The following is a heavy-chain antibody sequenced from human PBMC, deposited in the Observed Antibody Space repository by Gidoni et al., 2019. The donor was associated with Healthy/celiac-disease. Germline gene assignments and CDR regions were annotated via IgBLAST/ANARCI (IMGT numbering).Heavy chain of an antibody. D-gene: IGHD2-8*02. CDR1: GGSISSYY. Sequence: QVQLQESGPGLVKPSETLSLTCTVSGGSISSYYWSWIRQPPGKGLEWIGYIYYSGSTNYNPSLKSRVTISVDTSKNQFSLKLSSVTAADTAVYYCARARRTGQKSRWFDPWGQGTLVTVSS. V-gene: IGHV4-59*01. CDR3: ARARRTGQKSRWFDP. CDR2: IYYSGST. J-gene: IGHJ5*02.